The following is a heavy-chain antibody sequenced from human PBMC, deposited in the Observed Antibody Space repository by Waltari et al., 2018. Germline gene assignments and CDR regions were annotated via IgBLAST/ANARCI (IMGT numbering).Heavy chain of an antibody. Sequence: EVQLVESGGGLVKPGGSLRLSCAASGFTFSIYSMTWVRQAPGKGREWASSIIGSNNFIYYAYSMKGRFTISRDNAKGSLYLQMNSLRAEDTAVYYCARIGGNSPSRFDYWGQGTLVTVSS. CDR3: ARIGGNSPSRFDY. J-gene: IGHJ4*02. D-gene: IGHD1-1*01. CDR2: IIGSNNFI. V-gene: IGHV3-21*02. CDR1: GFTFSIYS.